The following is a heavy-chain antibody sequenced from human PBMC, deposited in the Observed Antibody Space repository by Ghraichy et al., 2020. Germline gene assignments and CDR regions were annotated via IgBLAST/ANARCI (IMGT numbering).Heavy chain of an antibody. CDR1: GRSFSSRY. Sequence: SETLSLTCTVSGRSFSSRYWSWIRQPPGKGLEWIGYIYSSGSTNYNPSLKSRVTISVDTPKNQFSLKLSSVTAADTAVYYCARRFWSGFFDSWGQGTLVTVSS. J-gene: IGHJ4*02. CDR3: ARRFWSGFFDS. CDR2: IYSSGST. V-gene: IGHV4-59*08. D-gene: IGHD3-3*01.